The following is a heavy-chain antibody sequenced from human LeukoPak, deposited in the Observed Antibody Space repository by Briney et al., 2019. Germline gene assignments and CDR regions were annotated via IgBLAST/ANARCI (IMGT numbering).Heavy chain of an antibody. CDR3: AKDGDAAAGTFLYYYMDV. J-gene: IGHJ6*03. Sequence: GGSLRLSCAASGFTFSSYSMNWVRQAPGKGLEWVSYISSSSSTIYYADSVKGRFTISRDNAKSSLYLQMNSLRAEDTALYYCAKDGDAAAGTFLYYYMDVWGKGTTVTVSS. D-gene: IGHD6-13*01. CDR2: ISSSSSTI. V-gene: IGHV3-48*01. CDR1: GFTFSSYS.